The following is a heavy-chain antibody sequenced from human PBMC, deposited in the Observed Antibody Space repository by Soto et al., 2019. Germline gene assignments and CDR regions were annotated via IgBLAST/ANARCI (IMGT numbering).Heavy chain of an antibody. CDR3: ARLRGDYDYVCGSSI. CDR2: IYHSGST. V-gene: IGHV4-4*02. Sequence: QVQLQESGPGLVKPSGTLSLTCAVSGGSISSSNWWSWVRQPPGKGLEWIGEIYHSGSTNYNPSLKSRVTISVDKSKNQVSRNLSSVTAADTAVYYCARLRGDYDYVCGSSIWVQGTLATVSS. D-gene: IGHD3-16*01. CDR1: GGSISSSNW. J-gene: IGHJ4*02.